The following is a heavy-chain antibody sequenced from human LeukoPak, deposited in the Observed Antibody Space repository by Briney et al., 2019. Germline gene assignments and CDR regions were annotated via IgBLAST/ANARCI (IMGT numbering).Heavy chain of an antibody. D-gene: IGHD3-16*01. CDR3: ARDWAGAVRWYFDL. J-gene: IGHJ2*01. CDR1: GFTFSSYA. CDR2: ISHNGGST. V-gene: IGHV3-64*01. Sequence: GGSLRLSCAASGFTFSSYAMHWVRQAPGKGLEYVSAISHNGGSTYYANSVKGRFTISRDNSKNTLYLQMGSLREEDMAAYYCARDWAGAVRWYFDLWGRGTLVTVSS.